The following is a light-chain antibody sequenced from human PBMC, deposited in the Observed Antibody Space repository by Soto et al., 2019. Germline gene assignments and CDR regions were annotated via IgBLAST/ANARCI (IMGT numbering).Light chain of an antibody. CDR3: QQLKSFPLS. Sequence: IQLTQSPSSLSASVGDRVTITCRASQGISSSLAWYQQQPGKAPKLLIYAASTLQSGVPSRFSGSGSGTDFPLNISSLQTEDFATYYCQQLKSFPLSFGGGTTVEIK. V-gene: IGKV1-9*01. CDR2: AAS. J-gene: IGKJ4*01. CDR1: QGISSS.